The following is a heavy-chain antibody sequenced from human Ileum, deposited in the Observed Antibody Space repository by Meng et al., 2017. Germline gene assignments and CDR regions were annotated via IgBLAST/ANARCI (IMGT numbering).Heavy chain of an antibody. CDR3: ARGQYSSSWYYFDY. CDR1: GFTFSSYW. Sequence: GGSLRPSCVASGFTFSSYWTSWVRQAPGKGLEWVANIKQDGSEKYYVDSVKGRFTIPRDNARNSLYLQMNSLGAENTAVYYCARGQYSSSWYYFDYWGQGTLVTVSS. V-gene: IGHV3-7*01. CDR2: IKQDGSEK. J-gene: IGHJ4*02. D-gene: IGHD6-13*01.